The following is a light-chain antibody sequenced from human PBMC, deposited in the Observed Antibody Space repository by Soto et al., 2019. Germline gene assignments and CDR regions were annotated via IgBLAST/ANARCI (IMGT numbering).Light chain of an antibody. V-gene: IGKV1-5*01. J-gene: IGKJ1*01. Sequence: DIQMTQSPSTLSASTGDRVTITCRASQGISSYLAWYQQKPGKAPKLLIYDASSLESGVPSRFSGSGSGTEFTLTISSLQPDDFATYYCQQYNSYSTFGQGTKVDIK. CDR1: QGISSY. CDR2: DAS. CDR3: QQYNSYST.